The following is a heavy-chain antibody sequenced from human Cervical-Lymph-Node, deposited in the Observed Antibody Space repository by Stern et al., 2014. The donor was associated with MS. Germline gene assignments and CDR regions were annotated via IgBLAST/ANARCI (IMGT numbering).Heavy chain of an antibody. CDR1: GYTFTSHY. V-gene: IGHV1-46*01. CDR2: INPSGGST. CDR3: ARDTAPYYDSSGHHCAY. Sequence: QVQLVQSGAEVKKPGASVKVSCKASGYTFTSHYMHWVRQAPGQGLEWMGIINPSGGSTSYAQKFQGRVTMTRDTSTSTVYMELSSLRSEDTAVYYCARDTAPYYDSSGHHCAYWGQGTLVTVSS. D-gene: IGHD3-22*01. J-gene: IGHJ4*02.